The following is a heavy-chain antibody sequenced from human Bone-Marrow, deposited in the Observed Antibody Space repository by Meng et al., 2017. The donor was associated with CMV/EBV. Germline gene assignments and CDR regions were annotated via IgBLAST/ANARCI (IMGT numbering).Heavy chain of an antibody. V-gene: IGHV4-4*07. D-gene: IGHD1-26*01. CDR2: IYTSGST. CDR1: GGSIRSYY. Sequence: SETLSLTCTVSGGSIRSYYWSWIRQPAGKGLEWLGRIYTSGSTNYNPSLTSRVTMSVDTSTNQFTLKLSSMTTADTAVYFCAREGGATYFPSGTFDIWGQGTMVTVSS. CDR3: AREGGATYFPSGTFDI. J-gene: IGHJ3*02.